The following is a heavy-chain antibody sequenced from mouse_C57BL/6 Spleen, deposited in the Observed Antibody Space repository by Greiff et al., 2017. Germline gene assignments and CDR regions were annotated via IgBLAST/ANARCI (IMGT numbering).Heavy chain of an antibody. CDR3: ARSIYYDYDRDAMDY. V-gene: IGHV2-6*03. CDR2: IWSDGST. D-gene: IGHD2-4*01. Sequence: QVQLKQSGPGLVAPSQSLSITCTVSGFSLTSYGVHWVRQPPGKGLEWLVVIWSDGSTTYNSALKSRLSISKDNSKSQVFLKMNSLQTDDTAMYYCARSIYYDYDRDAMDYWGQGTSVTVSS. J-gene: IGHJ4*01. CDR1: GFSLTSYG.